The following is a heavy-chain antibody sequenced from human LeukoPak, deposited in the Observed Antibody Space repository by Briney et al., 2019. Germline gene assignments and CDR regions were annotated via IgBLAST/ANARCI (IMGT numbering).Heavy chain of an antibody. D-gene: IGHD6-19*01. CDR1: GFTFSSYG. V-gene: IGHV3-30*02. J-gene: IGHJ4*02. Sequence: QSGGSLRLSCAASGFTFSSYGMHWLRQAPGKGLEWVAFIRYDGSNKYYADSVKGRFTISRDNSKNTLYLQMNSLRAEDTAVYYCAKEMADSSGWYYFDYWGQGTLVTVSS. CDR3: AKEMADSSGWYYFDY. CDR2: IRYDGSNK.